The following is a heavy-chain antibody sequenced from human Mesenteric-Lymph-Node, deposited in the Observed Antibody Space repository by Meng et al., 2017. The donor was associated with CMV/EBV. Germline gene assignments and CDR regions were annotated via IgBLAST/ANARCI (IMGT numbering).Heavy chain of an antibody. D-gene: IGHD2-2*01. CDR3: ARDSSTSVNGYYYYGMDG. Sequence: GGSLRLSCAASGFTFSSYAMHWVRQAPGKGLEWVAVISYDGSNKYYADSVKGRFTISRDNAKNSLYLQMNSLRAEDTAVYYCARDSSTSVNGYYYYGMDGWGKG. J-gene: IGHJ6*04. CDR2: ISYDGSNK. V-gene: IGHV3-30-3*01. CDR1: GFTFSSYA.